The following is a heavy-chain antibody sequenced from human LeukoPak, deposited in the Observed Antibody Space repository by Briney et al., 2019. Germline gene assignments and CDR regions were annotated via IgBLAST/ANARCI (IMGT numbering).Heavy chain of an antibody. J-gene: IGHJ4*02. CDR3: ARAPAVGQGGY. D-gene: IGHD1-26*01. CDR2: IYSDGST. V-gene: IGHV3-53*01. CDR1: GFTVRSNY. Sequence: GGSLRLSCAASGFTVRSNYMSWVRQAPGKGLEWVSVIYSDGSTFHADSGKGRFTSSRNNSKNTLYLQMNSLREEDTAVYYCARAPAVGQGGYWGQGTLVTVSS.